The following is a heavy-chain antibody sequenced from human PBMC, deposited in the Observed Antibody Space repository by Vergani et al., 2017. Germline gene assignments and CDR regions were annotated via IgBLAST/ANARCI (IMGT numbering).Heavy chain of an antibody. CDR3: ARDTQQLWYHPFDY. Sequence: EVQLLESGGGLVQPGGSLRLSCAASGFTFSSYAMSWVRQAPGKGLEWVSAISGSGGSTYYADSVKGRFTISRHNSKNTLYLQMNSLRAEDTAVYYCARDTQQLWYHPFDYWGQGTLVTVSS. CDR2: ISGSGGST. CDR1: GFTFSSYA. D-gene: IGHD5-18*01. J-gene: IGHJ4*02. V-gene: IGHV3-23*01.